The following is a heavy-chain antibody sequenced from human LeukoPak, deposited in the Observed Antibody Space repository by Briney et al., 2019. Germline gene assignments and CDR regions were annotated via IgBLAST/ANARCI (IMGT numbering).Heavy chain of an antibody. CDR3: AREDLSSSWYGENIDY. Sequence: SETLSLTCAVYGGSFSGYYWSWIRQPPGKGLEWIGEINHSGSTNYNPSLKSRVTISVDTSKNQFSLKLSSVTAADTAVYYCAREDLSSSWYGENIDYWGQGTLVTVSS. CDR2: INHSGST. V-gene: IGHV4-34*01. D-gene: IGHD6-13*01. CDR1: GGSFSGYY. J-gene: IGHJ4*02.